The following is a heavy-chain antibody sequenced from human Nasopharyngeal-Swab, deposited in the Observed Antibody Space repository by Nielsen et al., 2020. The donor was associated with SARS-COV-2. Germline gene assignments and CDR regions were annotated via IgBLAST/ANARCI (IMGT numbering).Heavy chain of an antibody. D-gene: IGHD4-23*01. J-gene: IGHJ4*02. CDR3: ARDPDGWKPFDH. V-gene: IGHV1-18*01. CDR1: GYSFTSYG. CDR2: ISAYNGNT. Sequence: ASVKVSCKASGYSFTSYGISWVRQAPGQGLEWMGWISAYNGNTNYAQKLQGRVTMTTDTSTSTAYMELRSLRSDDTAVYYCARDPDGWKPFDHWGQGTLVTVSS.